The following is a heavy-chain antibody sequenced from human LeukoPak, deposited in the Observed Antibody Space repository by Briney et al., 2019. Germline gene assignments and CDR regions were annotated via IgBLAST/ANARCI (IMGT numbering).Heavy chain of an antibody. V-gene: IGHV4-59*08. CDR3: ASHTPYSYGSYYYYGMDV. J-gene: IGHJ6*02. CDR1: GGSISSYY. Sequence: SETLSLTCTVSGGSISSYYWSWIRQPPGKGLEWIGYIYYSGSTNYNPSLKSRVTISVDTSKNQFSLKLSSVTAADTAVYYCASHTPYSYGSYYYYGMDVWGQGTTVTVSS. CDR2: IYYSGST. D-gene: IGHD5-18*01.